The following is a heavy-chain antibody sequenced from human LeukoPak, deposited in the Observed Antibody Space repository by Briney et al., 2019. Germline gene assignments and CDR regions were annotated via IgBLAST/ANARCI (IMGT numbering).Heavy chain of an antibody. D-gene: IGHD3-3*01. J-gene: IGHJ4*02. V-gene: IGHV3-7*03. CDR1: GFTIDDYW. CDR3: ARVGVAGFDY. CDR2: IKEDVSDK. Sequence: GGSLRLSCAASGFTIDDYWMSWVREAPGEGVEWVSNIKEDVSDKYYVDSVKGRSTISRDNAKNSLYLQMSRLRAEDTAVYYCARVGVAGFDYWGQGILVTVSS.